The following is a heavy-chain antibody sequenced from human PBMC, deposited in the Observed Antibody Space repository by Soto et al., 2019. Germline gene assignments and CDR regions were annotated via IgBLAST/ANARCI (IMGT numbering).Heavy chain of an antibody. CDR2: IYYSGST. V-gene: IGHV4-31*03. D-gene: IGHD3-3*01. CDR3: ARIRGGTYYDFWSGYSGRYFDY. Sequence: QVQLQASGPGLVKPSQTLSLTCTVSGGSISSGGYYWSWIRQHPGKGLEWIGYIYYSGSTYYNPSLKSRVTISVDTSKNQFSLKLSSVTAADTAVYYCARIRGGTYYDFWSGYSGRYFDYWGQGTLVTVSS. CDR1: GGSISSGGYY. J-gene: IGHJ4*02.